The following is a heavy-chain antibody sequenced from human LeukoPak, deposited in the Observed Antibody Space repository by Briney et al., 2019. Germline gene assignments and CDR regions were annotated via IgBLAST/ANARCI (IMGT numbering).Heavy chain of an antibody. CDR2: INHSGST. J-gene: IGHJ4*02. CDR1: GGSFSGYY. D-gene: IGHD3-10*01. CDR3: ARGTRRTYYSGSGNDY. Sequence: PSETLSLTCAVYGGSFSGYYWSWIRQPPGKGLEWIGEINHSGSTTYNPSLKSRVTISVDTSKNQFSLKLRSVTAADTAVYYCARGTRRTYYSGSGNDYWGQGTLVTVSS. V-gene: IGHV4-34*01.